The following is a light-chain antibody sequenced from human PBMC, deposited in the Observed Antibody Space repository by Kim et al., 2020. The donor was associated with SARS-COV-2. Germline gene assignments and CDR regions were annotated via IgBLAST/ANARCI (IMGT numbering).Light chain of an antibody. CDR1: QSVSSY. CDR3: QQRSNWPYT. CDR2: DVS. V-gene: IGKV3-11*01. J-gene: IGKJ2*01. Sequence: SLAPGERATLSCRASQSVSSYLAWYQQKPGQAPRLLIYDVSNRATGIPARFSGSGSGTDFTLTISSLEPEDFVVYYCQQRSNWPYTFGQGTKLEI.